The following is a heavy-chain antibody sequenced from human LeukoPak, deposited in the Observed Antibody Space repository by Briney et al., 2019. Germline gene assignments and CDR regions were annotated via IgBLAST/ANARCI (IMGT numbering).Heavy chain of an antibody. CDR3: TTDHRPIAAARTDLFY. D-gene: IGHD6-13*01. Sequence: GGSLRLSCAASGFTFSNAWMNWVRQAPGKGLEWVGRIKGKTDGGTTDYAAPVKGRFTISRDDSKNTLYLQMNSLKTEDTAVYYCTTDHRPIAAARTDLFYWGQGTLVTVSS. J-gene: IGHJ4*02. CDR1: GFTFSNAW. CDR2: IKGKTDGGTT. V-gene: IGHV3-15*01.